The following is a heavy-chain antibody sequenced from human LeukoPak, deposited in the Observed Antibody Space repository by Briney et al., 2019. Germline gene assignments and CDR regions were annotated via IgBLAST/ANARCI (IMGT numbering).Heavy chain of an antibody. J-gene: IGHJ6*02. CDR2: IYDSGST. CDR3: ARTKSYYYGSGSYEQGMDV. CDR1: GGSIRSSYYY. Sequence: SETLSLTCTVSGGSIRSSYYYWGWIRQPPGKGLEWIGSIYDSGSTYYNPSLKSRVTISVDKSKNQFSLKLSSVTAADTAKYYCARTKSYYYGSGSYEQGMDVWGQGTTVTVSS. V-gene: IGHV4-39*07. D-gene: IGHD3-10*01.